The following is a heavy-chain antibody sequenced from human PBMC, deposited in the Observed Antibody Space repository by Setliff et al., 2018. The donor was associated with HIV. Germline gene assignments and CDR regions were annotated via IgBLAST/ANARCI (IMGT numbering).Heavy chain of an antibody. CDR3: ARVLPYNSALEY. V-gene: IGHV3-66*02. CDR2: IYGGGDT. J-gene: IGHJ4*02. CDR1: GFSVSNYY. Sequence: GSLRLSCVASGFSVSNYYMSWVRQAPGGGLEWVSSIYGGGDTYHADSVKGRFTLSRDNSRNTLYLQMDSLRPDDMAVYYCARVLPYNSALEYWGLGALVTVSS. D-gene: IGHD3-10*01.